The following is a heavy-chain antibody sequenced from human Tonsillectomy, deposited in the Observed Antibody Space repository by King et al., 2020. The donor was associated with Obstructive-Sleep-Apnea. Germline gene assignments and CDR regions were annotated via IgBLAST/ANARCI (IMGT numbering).Heavy chain of an antibody. CDR1: GYTFTGYY. J-gene: IGHJ4*02. V-gene: IGHV1-2*04. CDR3: AGDSNVDIDY. CDR2: INPNSGGK. D-gene: IGHD1-1*01. Sequence: VQLVESGAEVKKPGASVKVSCKTSGYTFTGYYMHLVRQAPGQGLEWMGWINPNSGGKNYAQKFQGWVTMTRDTSISTAYMELSRLRSDDTAVYYCAGDSNVDIDYWGQGTLVTVSS.